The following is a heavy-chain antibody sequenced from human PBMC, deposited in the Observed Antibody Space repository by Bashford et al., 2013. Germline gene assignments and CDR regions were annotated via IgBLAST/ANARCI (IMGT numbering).Heavy chain of an antibody. V-gene: IGHV3-23*01. CDR2: ISGSGGST. D-gene: IGHD3-10*01. Sequence: VRQAPGKGLEWVSGISGSGGSTYYAESVKGRFTISRDNSKNTLYLQMNSLRAEDTATYYCAHKEIRGNYYAMDVWGQGTTVTVSS. CDR3: AHKEIRGNYYAMDV. J-gene: IGHJ6*02.